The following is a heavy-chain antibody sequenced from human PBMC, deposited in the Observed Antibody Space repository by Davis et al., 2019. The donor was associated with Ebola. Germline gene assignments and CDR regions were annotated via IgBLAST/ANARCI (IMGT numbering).Heavy chain of an antibody. CDR2: INPSGGST. CDR1: GYTFTSYY. J-gene: IGHJ4*02. CDR3: AREWRLSSSGWYRVDY. Sequence: ASVKVSCKASGYTFTSYYMHWVRQAPGQGLEWMGIINPSGGSTSYAQKFQGRVTMTRDTSTSTVYMELSSLRSEDTAAYYCAREWRLSSSGWYRVDYWGQGTLVTVSS. V-gene: IGHV1-46*01. D-gene: IGHD6-19*01.